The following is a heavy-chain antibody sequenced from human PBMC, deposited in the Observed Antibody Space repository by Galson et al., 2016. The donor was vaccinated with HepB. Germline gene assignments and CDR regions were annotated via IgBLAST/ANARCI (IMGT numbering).Heavy chain of an antibody. D-gene: IGHD1-26*01. Sequence: SETLSLTCTVSGGSVATTSYYWTWIRQPPGKGLEWIGYIHSGGTSKYDPALNSRVTISLDTSKNQFSLGLTSVTAADTAVYFCARGGVGSTGYFDYWGQGALVTVSA. CDR1: GGSVATTSYY. V-gene: IGHV4-61*01. J-gene: IGHJ4*02. CDR2: IHSGGTS. CDR3: ARGGVGSTGYFDY.